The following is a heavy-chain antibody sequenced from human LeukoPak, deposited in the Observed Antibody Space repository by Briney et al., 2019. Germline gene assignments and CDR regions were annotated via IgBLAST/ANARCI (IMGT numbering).Heavy chain of an antibody. CDR3: ARDAPGIAAAGTVLDY. J-gene: IGHJ4*02. V-gene: IGHV3-30-3*01. Sequence: GGSLRLSCAASGFTFSSYWMSWVRQAPGKGLEWVSAISSDGISKYYADSVKGRFTISRDNSENTVYLQINSLRPEDTAVYYCARDAPGIAAAGTVLDYWGQGTLVTVSS. CDR1: GFTFSSYW. CDR2: ISSDGISK. D-gene: IGHD6-13*01.